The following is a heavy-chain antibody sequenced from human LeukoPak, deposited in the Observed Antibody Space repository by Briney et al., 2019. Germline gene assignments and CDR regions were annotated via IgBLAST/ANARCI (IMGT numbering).Heavy chain of an antibody. CDR2: IKEDGSAE. J-gene: IGHJ4*02. Sequence: GGSLRLSCAAAGFTFTNYWMIWVRQAPGKGLEWVANIKEDGSAEFYVDSVKGRFTLSRDNAKNSVYLQMNSLRAEDTAVYYCAKGMITFGGVIVQPFDYWGQGTLVTVSS. D-gene: IGHD3-16*02. V-gene: IGHV3-7*01. CDR3: AKGMITFGGVIVQPFDY. CDR1: GFTFTNYW.